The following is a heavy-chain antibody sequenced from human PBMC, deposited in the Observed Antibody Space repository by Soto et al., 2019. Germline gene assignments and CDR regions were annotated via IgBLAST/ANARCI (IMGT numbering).Heavy chain of an antibody. V-gene: IGHV3-30*18. CDR2: TANDGSAQ. Sequence: QVQLVESGGSVVQPGGSLRLSCAASGFIFTSYGMQWVRQSPGEGLEWVATTANDGSAQYYADSVKGRFTISRDNSKNTLLLQMDSLRPEDTGVYYCAKSTGGSSWYPPDHWGQGTLVTVSS. D-gene: IGHD6-13*01. CDR1: GFIFTSYG. CDR3: AKSTGGSSWYPPDH. J-gene: IGHJ4*02.